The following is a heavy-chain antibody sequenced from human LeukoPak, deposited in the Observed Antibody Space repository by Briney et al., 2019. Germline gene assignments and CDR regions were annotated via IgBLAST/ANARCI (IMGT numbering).Heavy chain of an antibody. Sequence: GASVKVSCKTSGYTSTDYLIFWVRQAPGQGLEWMGWIDPDTGFATYAQNFQDRVSMTRDTSITTAYMELSGLRSDDTAMYYCARGHNVSPSFDYWGQGTLVTVSS. V-gene: IGHV1-2*02. CDR3: ARGHNVSPSFDY. CDR1: GYTSTDYL. CDR2: IDPDTGFA. J-gene: IGHJ4*02. D-gene: IGHD1-14*01.